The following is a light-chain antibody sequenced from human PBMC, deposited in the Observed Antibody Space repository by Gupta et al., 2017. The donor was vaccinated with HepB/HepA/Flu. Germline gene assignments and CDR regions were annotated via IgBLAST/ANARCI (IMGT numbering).Light chain of an antibody. CDR1: SSDVGGYNY. Sequence: QCSLPQPASVSGSPGQSITISCPGTSSDVGGYNYVSWYQQHPGKAPKLMIYDVSNRPSGVSNRFSGSKSGNTASLTISGLQAEDEADYYCSSYTSSSTLVVFGGGTKLTVL. V-gene: IGLV2-14*03. J-gene: IGLJ2*01. CDR3: SSYTSSSTLVV. CDR2: DVS.